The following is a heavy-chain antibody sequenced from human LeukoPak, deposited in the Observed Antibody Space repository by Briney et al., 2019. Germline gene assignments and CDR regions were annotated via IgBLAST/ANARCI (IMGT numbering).Heavy chain of an antibody. CDR3: ARVPRSPWLSGSFDY. J-gene: IGHJ4*02. CDR2: IYHSGST. V-gene: IGHV4-38-2*02. Sequence: SETLSLTCTVSGYSISSGYYWGWIRQPPGKGLEWIGSIYHSGSTYYNPSLKSRVTISVDTSKNQFSLKLSSVTAADTAVYYCARVPRSPWLSGSFDYWGQGTLVTVSS. CDR1: GYSISSGYY. D-gene: IGHD3-9*01.